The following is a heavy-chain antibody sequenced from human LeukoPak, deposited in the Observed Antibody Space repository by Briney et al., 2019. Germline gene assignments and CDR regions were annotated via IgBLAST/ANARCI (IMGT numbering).Heavy chain of an antibody. Sequence: SETLSLTCTVSGGSISSTIFSWAWIRQPPGKGLEWIGTIYYGGDTYYNPSLKGRVTISVATSKNQFSLKLNSVTAADAAVYYCARVGATTATTRYYFDYWGQGTLVTVSS. J-gene: IGHJ4*02. CDR1: GGSISSTIFS. D-gene: IGHD4-17*01. CDR2: IYYGGDT. CDR3: ARVGATTATTRYYFDY. V-gene: IGHV4-39*01.